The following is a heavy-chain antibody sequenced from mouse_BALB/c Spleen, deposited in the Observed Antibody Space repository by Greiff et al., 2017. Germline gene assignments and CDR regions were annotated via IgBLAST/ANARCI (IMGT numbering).Heavy chain of an antibody. J-gene: IGHJ4*01. D-gene: IGHD4-1*01. CDR3: ARNWDADYAMDY. CDR2: INPGSGGT. V-gene: IGHV1-54*01. CDR1: GYAFTNYL. Sequence: QVQLQQSGAELVRPGTSVKVSCKASGYAFTNYLIEWVKQRPGQGLEWIGVINPGSGGTNYNEKFKGKATLTADKSSSTAYMQLSSLTSDDSAVYFCARNWDADYAMDYWGQGTSVTVSS.